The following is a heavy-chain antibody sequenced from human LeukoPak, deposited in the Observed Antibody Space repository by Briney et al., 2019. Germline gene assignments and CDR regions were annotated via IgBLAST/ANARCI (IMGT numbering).Heavy chain of an antibody. CDR2: IIPILGIA. J-gene: IGHJ3*02. D-gene: IGHD5-12*01. V-gene: IGHV1-69*04. CDR1: GGTFSSYA. Sequence: SVKVSFKASGGTFSSYAITWVRQAPGQGLEWMGRIIPILGIANYAQKFQGRVTIIADKSTSTAYMELSSLRSEDTAVYYCARDLYSGYEGNAFDIWGQGTMVTVSS. CDR3: ARDLYSGYEGNAFDI.